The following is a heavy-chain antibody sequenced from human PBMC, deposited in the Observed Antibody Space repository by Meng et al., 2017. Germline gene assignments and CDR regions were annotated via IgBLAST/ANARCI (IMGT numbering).Heavy chain of an antibody. Sequence: ARPRAEWKTPGSTGKVSGNVSGGPFSIYAISWVRQAPGQGLEWMGWIIPSFGTANYAQKFQGRVTITTDESTSTAYMELSSLRSEDTAVYYCARISGYDYISWGQGTLVTVSS. CDR2: IIPSFGTA. CDR3: ARISGYDYIS. D-gene: IGHD5-12*01. CDR1: GGPFSIYA. J-gene: IGHJ4*02. V-gene: IGHV1-69*05.